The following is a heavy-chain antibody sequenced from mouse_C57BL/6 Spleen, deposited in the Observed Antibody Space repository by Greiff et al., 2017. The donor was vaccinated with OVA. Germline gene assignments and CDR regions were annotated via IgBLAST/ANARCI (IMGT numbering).Heavy chain of an antibody. CDR3: ARTYGSSFPYWYFDV. Sequence: VQLQQSVAELVRPGASVKLSCTASGFNIKNTYMHWVKQRPEQGLEWIGRIDPANGNTKYAPKFQGKATITADTSSNTAYLQLSSLTSEETAIYYCARTYGSSFPYWYFDVWGTGTTVTVSS. V-gene: IGHV14-3*01. CDR1: GFNIKNTY. CDR2: IDPANGNT. J-gene: IGHJ1*03. D-gene: IGHD1-1*01.